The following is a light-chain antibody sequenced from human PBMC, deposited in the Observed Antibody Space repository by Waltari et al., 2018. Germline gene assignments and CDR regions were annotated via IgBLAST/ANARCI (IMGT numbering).Light chain of an antibody. V-gene: IGKV1-5*03. CDR1: QAIRDY. CDR3: QQYNSYPWT. CDR2: NAS. J-gene: IGKJ1*01. Sequence: DIQMTQSPSTLSASVGDRVTITCRASQAIRDYWAWDQVKTGTAPNLLLDNASNLEPGVPSRFSGSGYVTEFTLTFSSLQPDDFATYFCQQYNSYPWTFGQGTKVEIK.